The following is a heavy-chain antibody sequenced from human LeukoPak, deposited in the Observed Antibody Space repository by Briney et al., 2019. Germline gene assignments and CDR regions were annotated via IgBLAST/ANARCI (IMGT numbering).Heavy chain of an antibody. CDR2: IIPIFGTA. V-gene: IGHV1-69*13. J-gene: IGHJ3*02. Sequence: SVKVSCKASGGTFSSYAISWVRQSPGQGLEWMGGIIPIFGTANYAQKFQGRVTITADESTSTAYMELSSLRSEDTAVYYCAADSSRHYGDHAFDIWGQGTMVTVSS. D-gene: IGHD4-17*01. CDR1: GGTFSSYA. CDR3: AADSSRHYGDHAFDI.